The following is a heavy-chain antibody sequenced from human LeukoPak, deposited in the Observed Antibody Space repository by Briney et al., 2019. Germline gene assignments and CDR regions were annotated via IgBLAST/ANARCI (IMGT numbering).Heavy chain of an antibody. D-gene: IGHD3-22*01. J-gene: IGHJ3*01. V-gene: IGHV3-23*01. Sequence: PGGSLRLSCAASGFTFSSYGMSWVRQAPGKGLEWVSAISGSGGSTYYADSVKGRFTISRDNSKNTLYLQMNSLRAEDTAVYYCAKGPSHITMIVVANWGQGTMVTVSS. CDR1: GFTFSSYG. CDR2: ISGSGGST. CDR3: AKGPSHITMIVVAN.